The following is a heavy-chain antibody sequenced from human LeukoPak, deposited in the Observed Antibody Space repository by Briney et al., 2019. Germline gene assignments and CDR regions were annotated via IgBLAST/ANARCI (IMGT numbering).Heavy chain of an antibody. J-gene: IGHJ4*02. CDR1: GFTFSSYA. D-gene: IGHD3-10*01. CDR3: AKCFGLWFGELFSFDY. V-gene: IGHV3-23*01. CDR2: ISNSDGST. Sequence: GGSLRLSCAASGFTFSSYAMNWVRQAPGKGLEWVSSISNSDGSTYYADFVKGRFTISRDNSKNTLHLQMNSLRAEDTAVYYCAKCFGLWFGELFSFDYWGQGTLVTVSS.